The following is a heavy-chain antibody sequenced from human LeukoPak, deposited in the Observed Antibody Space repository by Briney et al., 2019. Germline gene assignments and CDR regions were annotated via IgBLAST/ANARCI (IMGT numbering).Heavy chain of an antibody. J-gene: IGHJ4*02. V-gene: IGHV3-49*04. CDR1: GFTLNNGD. Sequence: PGGSLRLSCTASGFTLNNGDITWVRQAPGKGPEWLGFIRSNAYGGTTFYAASVQGKFTISRDDSQGIAYLQMNSVSSEDTAVYYCVCQDHYDTLENFDCWGQGTRVTVSS. CDR3: VCQDHYDTLENFDC. CDR2: IRSNAYGGTT. D-gene: IGHD3-22*01.